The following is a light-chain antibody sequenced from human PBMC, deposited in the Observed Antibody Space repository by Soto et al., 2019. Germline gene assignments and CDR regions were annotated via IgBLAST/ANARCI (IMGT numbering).Light chain of an antibody. J-gene: IGKJ4*01. V-gene: IGKV3-20*01. Sequence: EVVLTQSPGTLSLSPGDRVTLSCRASQSFSSYYLAWYQQKPGQAPRLLIYGASSRAPGTPDGFSGSGSGTDFSLTISRLEPEDFAVYFCQRYGSSVTFGGGTKVDI. CDR3: QRYGSSVT. CDR2: GAS. CDR1: QSFSSYY.